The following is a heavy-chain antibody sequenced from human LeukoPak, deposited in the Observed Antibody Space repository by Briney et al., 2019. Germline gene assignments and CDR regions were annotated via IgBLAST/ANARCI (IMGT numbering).Heavy chain of an antibody. CDR1: GFTFSSYA. D-gene: IGHD1-1*01. CDR3: AKGTGDAGYYFDN. CDR2: VRVSGET. J-gene: IGHJ4*02. Sequence: GGSLRLSCAASGFTFSSYAMNWVRQAPGKGLEWVSAVRVSGETYYADSVKGRFTISRDNSDNTVYLQMSGLRAEDTAVYHCAKGTGDAGYYFDNWGQGTLVTVSS. V-gene: IGHV3-23*01.